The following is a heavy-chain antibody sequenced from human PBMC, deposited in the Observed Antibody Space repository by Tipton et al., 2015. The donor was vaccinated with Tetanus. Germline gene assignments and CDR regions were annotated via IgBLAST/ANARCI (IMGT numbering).Heavy chain of an antibody. V-gene: IGHV4-39*07. D-gene: IGHD6-6*01. CDR3: VKFEYRTSFAS. J-gene: IGHJ4*02. CDR2: IYHSGTT. Sequence: LRLSCTVSGGSISNYYWGWIRQPPGKGLEWIGSIYHSGTTYYKPSLRSRVTMSVDTSKIQFSLKLTSVTAGDTAVYFCVKFEYRTSFASWGQGALVTVSS. CDR1: GGSISNYY.